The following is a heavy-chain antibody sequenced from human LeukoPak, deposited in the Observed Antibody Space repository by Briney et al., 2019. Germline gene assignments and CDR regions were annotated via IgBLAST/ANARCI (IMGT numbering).Heavy chain of an antibody. V-gene: IGHV4-34*01. Sequence: GSLRLSCAASGFTFSSYAMSWIRQPPGKGLEWIGEINHSGSTNYNPSLKSRVTISVDTSKNQFSLKLSSVTAADTAVYYCARGPTAMAYWGQGTLVTVSS. CDR3: ARGPTAMAY. J-gene: IGHJ4*02. D-gene: IGHD5-18*01. CDR2: INHSGST. CDR1: GFTFSSYA.